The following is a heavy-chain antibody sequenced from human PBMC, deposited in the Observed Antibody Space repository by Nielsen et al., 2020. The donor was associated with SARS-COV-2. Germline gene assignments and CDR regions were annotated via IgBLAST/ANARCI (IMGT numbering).Heavy chain of an antibody. D-gene: IGHD2-2*01. V-gene: IGHV3-48*02. CDR3: ARQTVSSYQLLRKYYYYIDV. CDR2: INGGETHV. Sequence: GESLKISCAASGFTFSASGMNWVSQAPGRGLEWISYINGGETHVYYAASVKGRFTIFRDNAKNALYLQMNSLRDDDTAVYYCARQTVSSYQLLRKYYYYIDVWGKGTTVTVSS. J-gene: IGHJ6*03. CDR1: GFTFSASG.